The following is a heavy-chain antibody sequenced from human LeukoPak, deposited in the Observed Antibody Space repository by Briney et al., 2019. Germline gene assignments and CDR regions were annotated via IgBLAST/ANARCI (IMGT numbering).Heavy chain of an antibody. V-gene: IGHV3-7*03. J-gene: IGHJ4*02. CDR1: GFTFSPYW. CDR3: AGGAGWLSDY. D-gene: IGHD2-15*01. Sequence: GGSLRLSCAASGFTFSPYWMNWFRQAPGKGLKWVALIKEDGSEELYDGSVEGRFTISRDSGKNSLYLQMNSLRAEDTAVYYCAGGAGWLSDYWGQGTLVTVSS. CDR2: IKEDGSEE.